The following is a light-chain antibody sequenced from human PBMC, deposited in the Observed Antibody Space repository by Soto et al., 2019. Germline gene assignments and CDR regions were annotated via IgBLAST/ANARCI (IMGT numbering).Light chain of an antibody. Sequence: SYELTQPSSVSVSPGQTARITCSGDVLAKKYARWFQQKPGQAPVLVIYKDSERPSGIHERFSGSSSGTTVTLTISGAQVEDEADYYCYSAADNLWVFGGGTKLTVL. J-gene: IGLJ3*02. V-gene: IGLV3-27*01. CDR2: KDS. CDR1: VLAKKY. CDR3: YSAADNLWV.